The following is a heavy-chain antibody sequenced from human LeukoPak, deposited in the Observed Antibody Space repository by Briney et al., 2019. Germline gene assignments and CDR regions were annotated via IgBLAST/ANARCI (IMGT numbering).Heavy chain of an antibody. J-gene: IGHJ4*02. CDR1: GGSISSSSYY. V-gene: IGHV4-39*01. Sequence: SETLSLTCTVSGGSISSSSYYWGWIRQPPGKGLEWIGRIYYSGSTYYNPSLKSRVTISVDTSKNQFSLKLSSVTAADTAVYYCASTTGGDGYNWSLSRKYYFDYWGQGTLVTVSS. CDR3: ASTTGGDGYNWSLSRKYYFDY. D-gene: IGHD5-24*01. CDR2: IYYSGST.